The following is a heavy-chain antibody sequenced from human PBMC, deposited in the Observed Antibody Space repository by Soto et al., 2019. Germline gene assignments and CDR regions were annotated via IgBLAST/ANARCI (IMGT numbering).Heavy chain of an antibody. CDR1: GGTFSSYT. CDR2: IIPILGIA. J-gene: IGHJ3*02. V-gene: IGHV1-69*02. CDR3: ARGYGEYFRDAFDI. D-gene: IGHD4-17*01. Sequence: QVQLVQSGAEVKKPGSSVKVSCKASGGTFSSYTISWVRQAPGQGLEWMGRIIPILGIANYAQKFQGRVTITADKSTSTAYMELSSLRSEDTAVYYCARGYGEYFRDAFDIWGQGTMVTVSS.